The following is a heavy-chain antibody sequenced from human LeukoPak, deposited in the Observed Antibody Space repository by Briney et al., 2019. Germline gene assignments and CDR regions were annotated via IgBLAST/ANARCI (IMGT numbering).Heavy chain of an antibody. CDR1: GCRFITDY. Sequence: GGSLQISCKASGCRFITDYIGWVRLMPGKGLEGMGIIYPDDSETNYSPSFQGQVSMSVDKSITTAYLQWSSLKASDTAIYYCARQAYGSHFDAFDIWGHGTMVTVSS. CDR3: ARQAYGSHFDAFDI. J-gene: IGHJ3*02. CDR2: IYPDDSET. D-gene: IGHD3-22*01. V-gene: IGHV5-51*01.